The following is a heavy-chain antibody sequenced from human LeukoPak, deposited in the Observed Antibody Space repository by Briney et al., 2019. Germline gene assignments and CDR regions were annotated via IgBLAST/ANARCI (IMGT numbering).Heavy chain of an antibody. Sequence: PGRSLRLSCAASGFTFSSYGMHWVRQAPGKGLEWVAVIWYDGSNKYYADSVKGRFTISRDNSKNTLYLQMNSLRAEDTAVYYCAVGFYGDYDVVDYWGQGTLVTVSS. CDR2: IWYDGSNK. CDR3: AVGFYGDYDVVDY. V-gene: IGHV3-33*01. J-gene: IGHJ4*02. CDR1: GFTFSSYG. D-gene: IGHD4-17*01.